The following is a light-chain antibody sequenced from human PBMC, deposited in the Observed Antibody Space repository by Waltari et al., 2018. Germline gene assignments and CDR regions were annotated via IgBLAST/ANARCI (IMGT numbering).Light chain of an antibody. CDR2: GKS. V-gene: IGLV1-40*01. J-gene: IGLJ2*01. CDR3: QSYDSSLSGSV. CDR1: SSNIGAGYD. Sequence: QSVLTQPPSVSGAPGQRVTISCTGSSSNIGAGYDVHWYQQLPGTAPKLLIYGKSTRPPGVPDRFPGSKSGTSASLAITGLQAEDEADYYCQSYDSSLSGSVFGGGTKLTVL.